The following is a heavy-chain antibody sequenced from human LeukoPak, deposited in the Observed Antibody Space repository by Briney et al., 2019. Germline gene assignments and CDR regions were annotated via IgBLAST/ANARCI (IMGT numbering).Heavy chain of an antibody. D-gene: IGHD2/OR15-2a*01. CDR2: ILYDGSNK. Sequence: GGSLRLSCAASGFTFSSYGMHWVRQAPGKGLEWVAVILYDGSNKYYADSVKGRFTISRDNSKNTLYLQMNSLRAEDTAVYYCAKYVSAKGPPYALDVWGQGTTVTVPS. CDR3: AKYVSAKGPPYALDV. J-gene: IGHJ6*02. V-gene: IGHV3-30*18. CDR1: GFTFSSYG.